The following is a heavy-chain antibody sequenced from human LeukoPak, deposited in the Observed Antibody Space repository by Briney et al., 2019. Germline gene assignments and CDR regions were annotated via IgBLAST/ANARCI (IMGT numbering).Heavy chain of an antibody. CDR3: ATDYSSGIGLWFGESPPRY. J-gene: IGHJ4*02. CDR1: GYTLTELS. Sequence: EASVKVSCKVSGYTLTELSMHWVRQAPGKGLEWMGGFDPEDGETIYAQKFQGRVTMTEDTSTDTAYMELSSLRSEDTAVYYCATDYSSGIGLWFGESPPRYWGQGTLVTVSS. CDR2: FDPEDGET. D-gene: IGHD3-10*01. V-gene: IGHV1-24*01.